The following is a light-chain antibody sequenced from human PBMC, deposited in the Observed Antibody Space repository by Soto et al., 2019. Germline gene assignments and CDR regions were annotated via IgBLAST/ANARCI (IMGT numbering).Light chain of an antibody. CDR2: GAS. CDR1: QSVSSH. V-gene: IGKV3-15*01. J-gene: IGKJ1*01. Sequence: VLTQSAATLSVSPGESATLSCRASQSVSSHLAWYQQKPGQAPRILIYGASTRATGRPDRFSGSGSGTELTLTISRLQSEDFAVYYCQHYNTWPWTFGQGTKVDIK. CDR3: QHYNTWPWT.